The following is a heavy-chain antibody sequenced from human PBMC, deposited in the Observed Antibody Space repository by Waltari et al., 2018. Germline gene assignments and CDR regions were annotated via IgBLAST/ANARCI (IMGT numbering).Heavy chain of an antibody. CDR3: VRDKPHNWFDP. V-gene: IGHV3-23*01. CDR1: GFIFSHYA. J-gene: IGHJ5*02. Sequence: EVQLLDSGGGLVQPGGSLRLSCAASGFIFSHYAMHWVRQPPGNGLEWVSGIRGSGYNTYYADSVKGRVTISRDNFKNTVYLQMNSLRVEDTAMYHCVRDKPHNWFDPWGQGTLVTVSS. CDR2: IRGSGYNT.